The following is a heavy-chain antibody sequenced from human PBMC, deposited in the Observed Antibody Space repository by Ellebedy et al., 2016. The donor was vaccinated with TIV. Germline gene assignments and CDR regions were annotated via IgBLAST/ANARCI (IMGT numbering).Heavy chain of an antibody. CDR1: GYTFTSYG. CDR2: ISAYNGNT. D-gene: IGHD2-8*01. Sequence: GGSLRLXXAASGYTFTSYGISWVRQAPGQGLEWMGWISAYNGNTNYAQKLQGRVTMTTDTSTSTAYMELRSLRSDDTAVYYCARPGYCTNGVCYHPFDYWGQGTLVTVSS. CDR3: ARPGYCTNGVCYHPFDY. V-gene: IGHV1-18*04. J-gene: IGHJ4*02.